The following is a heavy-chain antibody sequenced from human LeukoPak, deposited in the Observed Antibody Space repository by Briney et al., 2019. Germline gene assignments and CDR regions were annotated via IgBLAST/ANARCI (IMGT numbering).Heavy chain of an antibody. V-gene: IGHV4-38-2*02. CDR1: GYSISSGYY. D-gene: IGHD4-17*01. CDR2: IYHSGRT. Sequence: PSETLSLTCTVSGYSISSGYYWGWIRQPPGKGLESIGSIYHSGRTYYNPSLKGRVTISVDTSKNQFSLKLSSVTAADTAIYYCTREYGFTTTVFHAFDIWGQGTMVTVSS. J-gene: IGHJ3*02. CDR3: TREYGFTTTVFHAFDI.